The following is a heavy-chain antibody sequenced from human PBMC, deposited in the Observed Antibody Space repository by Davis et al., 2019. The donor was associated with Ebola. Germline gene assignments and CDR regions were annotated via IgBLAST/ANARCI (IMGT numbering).Heavy chain of an antibody. V-gene: IGHV4-31*03. CDR1: GGSISSGGYY. J-gene: IGHJ4*02. Sequence: MPSETLSLTCTVSGGSISSGGYYWSWIRQHPWKGLAWIGYIYYSRSTYYNPSLKSRVTISVDTSKNQFSLKLSSVTAADTAVYYCARGGYYYGSGIYYLGPVDYWGQGTLVTVSS. CDR3: ARGGYYYGSGIYYLGPVDY. D-gene: IGHD3-10*01. CDR2: IYYSRST.